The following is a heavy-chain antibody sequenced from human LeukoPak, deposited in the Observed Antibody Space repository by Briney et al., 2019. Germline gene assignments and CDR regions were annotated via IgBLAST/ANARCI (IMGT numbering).Heavy chain of an antibody. CDR3: ARGPSQWIQLWPDRTGGYYFDY. J-gene: IGHJ4*02. D-gene: IGHD5-18*01. V-gene: IGHV1-18*01. CDR1: GYTFTSYG. CDR2: ISAYNGNT. Sequence: ASVKVSCKASGYTFTSYGISWVRQAPGQGLEWMGWISAYNGNTNYAQKLQGRVTMTTDTSTSTAYMELRSLGSDDTAVYYCARGPSQWIQLWPDRTGGYYFDYWGQGTLVTVSS.